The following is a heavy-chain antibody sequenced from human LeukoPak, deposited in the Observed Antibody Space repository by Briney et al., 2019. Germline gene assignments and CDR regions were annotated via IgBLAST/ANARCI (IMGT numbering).Heavy chain of an antibody. CDR2: IKKTGSET. D-gene: IGHD2-15*01. CDR1: GFTFSHFW. J-gene: IGHJ4*02. V-gene: IGHV3-7*01. CDR3: AREDGYCSGGNCYSYFDS. Sequence: SGGSLRLSCAASGFTFSHFWMSWVRQAPGKGLEWVAYIKKTGSETYYVDSVKGRFTITRDNTRNSLFLQMYSLRAEETAVHFCAREDGYCSGGNCYSYFDSWGQGTLVTVSS.